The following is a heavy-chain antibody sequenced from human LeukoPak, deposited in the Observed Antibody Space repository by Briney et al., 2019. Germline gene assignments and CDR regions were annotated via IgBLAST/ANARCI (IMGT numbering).Heavy chain of an antibody. Sequence: GGSLRLSCAASGFTFTNYPMIWVRQAPGRGLTWVSGISGSGGSTYYADSVKDRFTISRDNPRSTLYLQMSSLRAEDTAVYYCARKLSGYAPFDCWGQGTLVTVSS. V-gene: IGHV3-23*01. CDR3: ARKLSGYAPFDC. J-gene: IGHJ4*02. D-gene: IGHD5-12*01. CDR1: GFTFTNYP. CDR2: ISGSGGST.